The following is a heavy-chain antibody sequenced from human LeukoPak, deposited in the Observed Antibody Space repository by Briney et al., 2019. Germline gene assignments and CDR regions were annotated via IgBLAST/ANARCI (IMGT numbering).Heavy chain of an antibody. J-gene: IGHJ4*02. D-gene: IGHD2-8*01. CDR2: IYSGGST. V-gene: IGHV3-53*01. CDR1: GFTVSSNY. Sequence: SGGSLRLSCAASGFTVSSNYMSWVRQAPGKGLEWVSVIYSGGSTYYADSVKGRFTISRDNSKNTLYLQMNSLRAEDTAVYYCARAPQWARFDYWGQGTLVTVSS. CDR3: ARAPQWARFDY.